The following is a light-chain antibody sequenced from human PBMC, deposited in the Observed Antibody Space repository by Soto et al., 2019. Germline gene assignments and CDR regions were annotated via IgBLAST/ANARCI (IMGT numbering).Light chain of an antibody. V-gene: IGLV2-14*03. CDR2: DVS. Sequence: QSALTQPASVSGSPGQSTTISCTGTSSDVGTYNHISWYQQHPGKAPKLMIYDVSNRPLGVSNRFSGSKSGTTASLTISGLQAEDEADYYCSSHATGSTLIFGGGTKLTVL. CDR3: SSHATGSTLI. J-gene: IGLJ2*01. CDR1: SSDVGTYNH.